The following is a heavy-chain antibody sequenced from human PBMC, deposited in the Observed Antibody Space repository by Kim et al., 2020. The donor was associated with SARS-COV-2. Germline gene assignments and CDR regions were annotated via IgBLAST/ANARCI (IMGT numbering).Heavy chain of an antibody. D-gene: IGHD6-13*01. V-gene: IGHV3-9*01. CDR2: ISWNSGSI. Sequence: GGSLRLSCAASGFTFDDYAMHWVRQAPGKGLEWVSGISWNSGSIGYADSVKGRFTISRDNAKNSLYLQMNSLRAEDTALYYCAKDRGSRHTRTSVYYYYYGMDVWGQGTTVTVSS. J-gene: IGHJ6*02. CDR1: GFTFDDYA. CDR3: AKDRGSRHTRTSVYYYYYGMDV.